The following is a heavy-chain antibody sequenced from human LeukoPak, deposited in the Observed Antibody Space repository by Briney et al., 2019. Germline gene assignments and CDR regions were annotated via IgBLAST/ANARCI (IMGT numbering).Heavy chain of an antibody. J-gene: IGHJ5*02. CDR1: GFTFSTYS. CDR2: ISSSSSAI. V-gene: IGHV3-48*01. CDR3: ARTYYYDRGGWFDP. Sequence: GGSLRLSCAASGFTFSTYSMNWVRQAPGKGLVWVSYISSSSSAIYYADSVRGRFTISRDNSKNTLYLQMNSLRAEDTAVYYCARTYYYDRGGWFDPWGQGTLVTVSS. D-gene: IGHD3-22*01.